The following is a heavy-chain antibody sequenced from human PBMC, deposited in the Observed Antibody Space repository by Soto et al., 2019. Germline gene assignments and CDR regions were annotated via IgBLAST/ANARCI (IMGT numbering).Heavy chain of an antibody. J-gene: IGHJ6*02. CDR2: INSDGSST. D-gene: IGHD1-20*01. Sequence: LRLSCAASGFTFSSYWMHWVRQAPGKGLVWVSRINSDGSSTSYADSVKGRFTISRDNAKNTLYLQMNSLRAEDTAVYYCARVYKPAFDYYYYGMDVWGQGTTVTVSS. CDR3: ARVYKPAFDYYYYGMDV. V-gene: IGHV3-74*01. CDR1: GFTFSSYW.